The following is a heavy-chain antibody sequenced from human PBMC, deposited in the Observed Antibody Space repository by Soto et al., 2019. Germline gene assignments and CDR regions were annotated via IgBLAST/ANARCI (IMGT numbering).Heavy chain of an antibody. Sequence: SETLSLTCTVSGGSISSGDYYWSWIRQPPGKGLEWIGYIYYSGSTYYNPSLKSRVTISVDTSKNQFSLKLSSVTAADTAVYYCARGYGRAAAGTLHYWGQGTLVTVSS. D-gene: IGHD6-13*01. CDR1: GGSISSGDYY. J-gene: IGHJ4*02. CDR3: ARGYGRAAAGTLHY. CDR2: IYYSGST. V-gene: IGHV4-30-4*01.